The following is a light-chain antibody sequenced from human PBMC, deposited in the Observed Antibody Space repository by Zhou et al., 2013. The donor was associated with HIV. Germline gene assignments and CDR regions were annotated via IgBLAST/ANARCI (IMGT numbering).Light chain of an antibody. Sequence: DIQMTQSPSTLSASVGDRVTITCRASQSIFSRLAWYQQKPGEAPKLLIYKASTLEGGVPSRFSGSGSGTEFTLTINNLQPDDFATYYCHQYDTYPRKFGQGTKVDLK. CDR1: QSIFSR. CDR3: HQYDTYPRK. CDR2: KAS. J-gene: IGKJ2*01. V-gene: IGKV1-5*03.